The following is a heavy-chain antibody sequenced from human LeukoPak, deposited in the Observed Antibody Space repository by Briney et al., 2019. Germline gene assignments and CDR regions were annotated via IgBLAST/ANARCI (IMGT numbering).Heavy chain of an antibody. Sequence: PSETLSLTCTVSGGSISSHYWSWIRQPPGKGLEWIGYIYYSGSTNYNPSLKSRVTISVDTSKNQFSLKLSSVTAADTAVYYSASTDIVATNGYYYYMDVWGKGTTVTVSS. V-gene: IGHV4-59*11. CDR1: GGSISSHY. J-gene: IGHJ6*03. D-gene: IGHD5-12*01. CDR3: ASTDIVATNGYYYYMDV. CDR2: IYYSGST.